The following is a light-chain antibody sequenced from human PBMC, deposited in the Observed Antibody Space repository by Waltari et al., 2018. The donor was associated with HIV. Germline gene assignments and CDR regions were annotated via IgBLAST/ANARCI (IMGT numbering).Light chain of an antibody. J-gene: IGLJ2*01. Sequence: HSVLTQPASMSGSLGQSITISCLGSRNNVGGFNYVPWYQQSPDKAPRLVIYDVSNRPSGVSGRFSGSKSGSAASLTISGLQPEDEADYYCCSYSSSGTVLFGGGTRLTVL. V-gene: IGLV2-14*03. CDR3: CSYSSSGTVL. CDR2: DVS. CDR1: RNNVGGFNY.